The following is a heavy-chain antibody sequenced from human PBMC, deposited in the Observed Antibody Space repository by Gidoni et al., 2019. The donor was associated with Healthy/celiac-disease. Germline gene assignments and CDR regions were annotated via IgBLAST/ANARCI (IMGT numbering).Heavy chain of an antibody. V-gene: IGHV3-30*18. J-gene: IGHJ4*02. D-gene: IGHD3-22*01. CDR1: SYG. Sequence: SYGMHWVRQAPGKGLEWVAVISYDGSNKNYADSVKGRFTISRDNSKNTLYLQMNSLRAEDTAVYYCAKGENYYDSSGYSSSYWGQGTLVTVSS. CDR3: AKGENYYDSSGYSSSY. CDR2: ISYDGSNK.